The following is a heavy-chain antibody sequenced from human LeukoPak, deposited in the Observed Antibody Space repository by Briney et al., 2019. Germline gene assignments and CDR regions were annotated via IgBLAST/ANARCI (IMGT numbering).Heavy chain of an antibody. Sequence: GGSLRLSCAASGFTFSSYAMHWVRQAPGKGLEWVAIISYDGSNKYYADSLKGRFTTSRDNAKNSLYLQMNSLTIEDTALYYCAKGRGIGELFYMDVWGKGTTVAISS. J-gene: IGHJ6*03. D-gene: IGHD3-10*01. CDR1: GFTFSSYA. CDR3: AKGRGIGELFYMDV. CDR2: ISYDGSNK. V-gene: IGHV3-30*01.